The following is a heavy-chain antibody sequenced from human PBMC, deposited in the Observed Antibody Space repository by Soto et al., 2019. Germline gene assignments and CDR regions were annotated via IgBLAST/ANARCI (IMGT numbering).Heavy chain of an antibody. CDR1: GYRFTTYW. Sequence: PGESLKISCEASGYRFTTYWIAWVRQMPGKGLEWMGVIYPDDSDTKYSPSFQGHVTMSVDKSINTAYLQWSSLEASDTAIYYCARRGPINSYGPDYFDSWCQEALLTISS. D-gene: IGHD3-16*01. CDR2: IYPDDSDT. V-gene: IGHV5-51*01. CDR3: ARRGPINSYGPDYFDS. J-gene: IGHJ4*02.